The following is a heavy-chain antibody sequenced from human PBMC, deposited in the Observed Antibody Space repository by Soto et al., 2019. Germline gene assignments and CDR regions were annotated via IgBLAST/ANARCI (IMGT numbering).Heavy chain of an antibody. V-gene: IGHV3-23*01. Sequence: EVQLLESGGGLVQPGGSLRLSCAASGFSFSSYAMNWVRQAPGKGLEWVSVISGSGDSTYYADSVKGRFTISRDNSENTGYLQMISLRAEDTAVYYCARRSSGWYFDYWGQGTLVIVSS. D-gene: IGHD6-19*01. J-gene: IGHJ4*02. CDR3: ARRSSGWYFDY. CDR2: ISGSGDST. CDR1: GFSFSSYA.